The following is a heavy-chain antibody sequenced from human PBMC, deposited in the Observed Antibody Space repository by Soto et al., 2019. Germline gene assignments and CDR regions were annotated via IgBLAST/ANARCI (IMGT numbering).Heavy chain of an antibody. CDR1: GGSISSSSYY. Sequence: PSETLSLTCTVSGGSISSSSYYWGWIRQPPGKGLEWIGCIYYSGSTYYNPSLKSRVTISVDTSKNQFSLKVSSATAADTAVYYCARHSNRNYGLYYFDYWGLGALVTVSS. J-gene: IGHJ4*02. CDR2: IYYSGST. CDR3: ARHSNRNYGLYYFDY. D-gene: IGHD4-4*01. V-gene: IGHV4-39*01.